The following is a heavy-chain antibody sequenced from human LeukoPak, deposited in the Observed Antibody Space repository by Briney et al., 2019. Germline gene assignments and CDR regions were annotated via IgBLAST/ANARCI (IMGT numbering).Heavy chain of an antibody. CDR3: ASGTGYYYYYYMDV. V-gene: IGHV4-4*07. CDR2: IYTSGST. Sequence: SETLSLTCTVSGGSISSYYWSWIRQPAGKGLEWIGRIYTSGSTKYNPSLKSRVTMSVDTSKNQFSLKLSSVTAADTAVYYCASGTGYYYYYYMDVWGKGTTVTTSS. D-gene: IGHD3/OR15-3a*01. J-gene: IGHJ6*03. CDR1: GGSISSYY.